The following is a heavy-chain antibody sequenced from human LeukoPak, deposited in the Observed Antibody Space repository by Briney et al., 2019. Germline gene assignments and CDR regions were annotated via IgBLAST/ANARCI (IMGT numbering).Heavy chain of an antibody. D-gene: IGHD3-3*01. CDR1: GYIFTGYY. CDR2: INPNSGGT. J-gene: IGHJ4*02. V-gene: IGHV1-2*02. Sequence: GASVKVSCKASGYIFTGYYIHWVRQAPGQGLEWMGWINPNSGGTKYAQKFQGRVTMTRDTSISTAYMELGRLRSDDTAVYYCARDENPTHPLITIFGVVIIWGQGTLVTVSS. CDR3: ARDENPTHPLITIFGVVII.